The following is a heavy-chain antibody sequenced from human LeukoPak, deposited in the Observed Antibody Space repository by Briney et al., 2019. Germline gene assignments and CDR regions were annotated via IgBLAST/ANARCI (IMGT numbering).Heavy chain of an antibody. CDR1: GGTFSSYA. Sequence: ASVKVSCKASGGTFSSYAISWVRQAPGQGLEWMGRIIPILGIANYAQKFQGRVTITADKSTSTAYMELSSLRSEDTAVYYCARGYREGVLAAAGPPWGQGTLVTVSS. CDR3: ARGYREGVLAAAGPP. CDR2: IIPILGIA. D-gene: IGHD6-13*01. V-gene: IGHV1-69*04. J-gene: IGHJ5*02.